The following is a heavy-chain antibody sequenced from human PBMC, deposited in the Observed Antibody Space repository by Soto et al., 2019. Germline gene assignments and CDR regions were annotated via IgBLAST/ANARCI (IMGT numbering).Heavy chain of an antibody. D-gene: IGHD1-26*01. CDR1: GFTFSNFA. J-gene: IGHJ4*01. V-gene: IGHV3-23*01. CDR3: AKAARATTLYNFDF. CDR2: ISDSGDTT. Sequence: GGSLRLSXVASGFTFSNFAMTWVRQPPGKGLEWVSVISDSGDTTFHADSVKGRFTISRDNSKKTVYLQMNSLRAEDTAVYYCAKAARATTLYNFDFWGQGTLVTVSS.